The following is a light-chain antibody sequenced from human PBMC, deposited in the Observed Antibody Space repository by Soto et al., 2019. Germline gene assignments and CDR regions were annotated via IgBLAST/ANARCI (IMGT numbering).Light chain of an antibody. CDR2: SAS. V-gene: IGKV1-39*01. CDR1: QTIGYY. J-gene: IGKJ1*01. CDR3: QQSYNIPWT. Sequence: DIQMTQSPSSLPASVGDRVTITCRASQTIGYYLNWYQCKPGKAPKLLIYSASGLQSGIPSRFSGSGSGTDFTLTISSLQPEDFATYSCQQSYNIPWTFGQGTKVDI.